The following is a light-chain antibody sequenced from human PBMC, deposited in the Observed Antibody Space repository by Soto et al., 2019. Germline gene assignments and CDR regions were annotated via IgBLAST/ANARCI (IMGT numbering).Light chain of an antibody. CDR2: AAS. J-gene: IGKJ1*01. CDR1: QGISNY. CDR3: QKYNSAPWT. V-gene: IGKV1-27*01. Sequence: DRPMTQSPSSVSASVGDRDTIPCRASQGISNYLAWYQQKPGKVPKLLIYAASTLQSGVPSRFSGSGSGTDFTLTISSLQPEDVATYYCQKYNSAPWTFGQGTIVDI.